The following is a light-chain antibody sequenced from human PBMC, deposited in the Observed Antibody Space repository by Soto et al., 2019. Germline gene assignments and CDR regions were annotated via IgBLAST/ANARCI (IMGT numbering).Light chain of an antibody. Sequence: EIVMTQSPATLSVSPGERATLSCRASQSVRNNNLAWYQQKPGQAPRLLIYGASNRATGIPDRFSGSGSGTDFTLTISGLEPEDFALYYCQQYGSSPLISFGQGTRLEI. V-gene: IGKV3-20*01. J-gene: IGKJ5*01. CDR2: GAS. CDR3: QQYGSSPLIS. CDR1: QSVRNNN.